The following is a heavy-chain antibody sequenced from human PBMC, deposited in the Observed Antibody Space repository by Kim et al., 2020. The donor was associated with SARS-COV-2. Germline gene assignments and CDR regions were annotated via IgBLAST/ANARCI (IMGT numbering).Heavy chain of an antibody. V-gene: IGHV1-46*01. CDR2: INPSGGNT. Sequence: ASVKVSCKASGYTFTSYYMHWVRQAPGQGLEWMGIINPSGGNTSYAQKFQGRVTMTRDTSTSTVYMELSSLRSEDTAVYYCTRDWGGYYYDSSGYPDYWGQGTLVTVSS. D-gene: IGHD3-22*01. J-gene: IGHJ4*02. CDR3: TRDWGGYYYDSSGYPDY. CDR1: GYTFTSYY.